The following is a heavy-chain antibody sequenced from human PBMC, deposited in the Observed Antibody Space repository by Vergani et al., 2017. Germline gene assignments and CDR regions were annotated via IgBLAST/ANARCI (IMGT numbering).Heavy chain of an antibody. J-gene: IGHJ5*02. Sequence: QVRLQESGPGLVKPSETLSLTCSVSGGSMSGYYWSWIRQPTGKELEWIGYMYHSGSTNYNPSLETRVTIAGDTSKNQFSLKLNSVTAADTAVYYCGSVADFYGLDSRLLDLWGQGILVTVSS. CDR2: MYHSGST. CDR3: GSVADFYGLDSRLLDL. V-gene: IGHV4-59*01. D-gene: IGHD3-10*01. CDR1: GGSMSGYY.